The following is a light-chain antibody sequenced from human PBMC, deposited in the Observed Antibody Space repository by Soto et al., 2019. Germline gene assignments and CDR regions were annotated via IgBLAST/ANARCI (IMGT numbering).Light chain of an antibody. J-gene: IGKJ5*01. V-gene: IGKV3-15*01. CDR1: QNIDNK. CDR2: NAV. CDR3: QQYKSWWPIT. Sequence: EIVLTQSPATLSVSPGERATLSCRASQNIDNKLVWYQQKPGQAPSLLLSNAVTRAPGIPARFSGRGFGTEFTLTISSLQPEDFAIYYCQQYKSWWPITFGQGTRLE.